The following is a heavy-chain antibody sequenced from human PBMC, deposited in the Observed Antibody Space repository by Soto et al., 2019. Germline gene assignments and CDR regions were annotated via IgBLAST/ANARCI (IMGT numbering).Heavy chain of an antibody. J-gene: IGHJ4*02. CDR3: ARDCYFDH. V-gene: IGHV1-18*01. Sequence: QVQLVQSGAEVKKPGDSVRVYCKASGYTFTSYGIGWVRQAPGQGLEWMGWISANNGNTKYAQKVQGRVTMTTDASTSTAYMELRSLRSDDAAVYYCARDCYFDHWGQGTLVTVSS. CDR1: GYTFTSYG. CDR2: ISANNGNT.